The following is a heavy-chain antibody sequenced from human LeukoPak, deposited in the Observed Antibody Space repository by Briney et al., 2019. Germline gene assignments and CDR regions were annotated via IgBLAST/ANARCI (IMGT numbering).Heavy chain of an antibody. Sequence: SETLSLTCAVYGGSFSSYYWSWIRQPPGRGLEWIGEINHSGSTNYNPSLKSRVTISVDTSKNQFSLKLSSVTAADTAVYYCARGAAARPGWFDPWGQGTLVTVSS. D-gene: IGHD6-13*01. CDR3: ARGAAARPGWFDP. CDR1: GGSFSSYY. J-gene: IGHJ5*02. V-gene: IGHV4-34*01. CDR2: INHSGST.